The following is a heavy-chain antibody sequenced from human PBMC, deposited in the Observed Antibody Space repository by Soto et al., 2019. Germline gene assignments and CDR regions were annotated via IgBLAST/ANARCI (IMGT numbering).Heavy chain of an antibody. CDR2: IYYSGST. J-gene: IGHJ4*02. CDR1: GGSISSGGYY. D-gene: IGHD3-22*01. V-gene: IGHV4-31*03. Sequence: SETLSLTCTVSGGSISSGGYYWSWIRQHPGKGLEWIGYIYYSGSTYYNPSLKSRVTISVDTSKNQFSLKLSSVTAADTAVYYCARSAQDQTYYYDSSGYYFRWYFDHWGQGTLVTVS. CDR3: ARSAQDQTYYYDSSGYYFRWYFDH.